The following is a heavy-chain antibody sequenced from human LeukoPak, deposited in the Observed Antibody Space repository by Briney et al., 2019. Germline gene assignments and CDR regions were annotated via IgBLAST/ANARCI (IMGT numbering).Heavy chain of an antibody. J-gene: IGHJ4*02. Sequence: SETLSLTCAVYGGSFSDYWSWIRQPPGKGLEWIGEINHSGSTDYNPSLKSRVTISVDTSKNQFSLKLSSVTAADTAVYYCARLSKGDYGDYVGDFDYWGQGTLVTVSS. V-gene: IGHV4-34*01. CDR2: INHSGST. CDR1: GGSFSDY. D-gene: IGHD4-17*01. CDR3: ARLSKGDYGDYVGDFDY.